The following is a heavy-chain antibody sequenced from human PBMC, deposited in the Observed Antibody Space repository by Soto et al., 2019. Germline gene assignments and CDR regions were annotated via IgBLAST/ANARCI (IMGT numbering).Heavy chain of an antibody. CDR1: GGTFSSYA. V-gene: IGHV1-69*13. D-gene: IGHD4-17*01. CDR3: ARDGELTTVTTGYLGPPLIYYGMDV. J-gene: IGHJ6*02. Sequence: SVKVSCKASGGTFSSYAISCVRQAPGQGLEWMGGIIPIFGTANYAQKFQGRVTITADESTSTAYMELSSLRSEDTAVYYCARDGELTTVTTGYLGPPLIYYGMDVWGQGTTVTVSS. CDR2: IIPIFGTA.